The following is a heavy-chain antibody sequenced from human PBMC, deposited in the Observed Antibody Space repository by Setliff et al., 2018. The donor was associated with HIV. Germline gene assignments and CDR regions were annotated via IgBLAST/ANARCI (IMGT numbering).Heavy chain of an antibody. CDR2: IYTSGST. CDR3: ARLSGYNTYYFDY. J-gene: IGHJ4*02. D-gene: IGHD3-22*01. Sequence: PSETLSLTCTVSNDSISSGTHYWSWLRQHPGKGLEWIGYIYTSGSTNYNPSLKSRVTISLDTSKNQFSLKLTSVTAADTAVYYCARLSGYNTYYFDYWGQGALVTVSS. V-gene: IGHV4-61*01. CDR1: NDSISSGTHY.